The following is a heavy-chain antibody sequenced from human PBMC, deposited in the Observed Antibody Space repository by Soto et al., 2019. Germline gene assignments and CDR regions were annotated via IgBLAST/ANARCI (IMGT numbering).Heavy chain of an antibody. V-gene: IGHV4-59*08. CDR3: ARHARNYAHYYYYYYMDV. CDR2: IYYSGST. CDR1: GGSISSYY. J-gene: IGHJ6*03. Sequence: SQTLSLTCTVSGGSISSYYWSWIRQPPGKGLEWIGYIYYSGSTNYNPSLKSRVTISVDTSKNQFSLKLSSVTAADTAVYYCARHARNYAHYYYYYYMDVWGKGTTVTVSS. D-gene: IGHD1-7*01.